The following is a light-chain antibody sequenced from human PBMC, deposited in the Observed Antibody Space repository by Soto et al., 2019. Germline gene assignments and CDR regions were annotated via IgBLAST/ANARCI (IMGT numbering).Light chain of an antibody. CDR1: SSDVGAYNY. Sequence: QSVLTQPASVFGSPGQSITISCTGTSSDVGAYNYVSWYQQHPGKAPKLMIYDVSNRPSGVSNRFSGSKSGNTASLTISGLQAEDEGDYYCNSYTRSSSVVFGGGTKLTVL. CDR3: NSYTRSSSVV. CDR2: DVS. V-gene: IGLV2-14*03. J-gene: IGLJ2*01.